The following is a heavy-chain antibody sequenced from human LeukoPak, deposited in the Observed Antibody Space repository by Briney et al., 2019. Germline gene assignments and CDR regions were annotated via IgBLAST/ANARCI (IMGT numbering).Heavy chain of an antibody. Sequence: GGSLRLSCAASGFTFDDYAMHWVRQAPGKGLEWVSGISWNSGSIGYADSVKGRFTISRDNAKNSLYLQMNSLRAEDTALYYCAKEMATTPCFDCWGQGTLVTVSS. CDR2: ISWNSGSI. CDR1: GFTFDDYA. CDR3: AKEMATTPCFDC. V-gene: IGHV3-9*01. J-gene: IGHJ4*02. D-gene: IGHD5-24*01.